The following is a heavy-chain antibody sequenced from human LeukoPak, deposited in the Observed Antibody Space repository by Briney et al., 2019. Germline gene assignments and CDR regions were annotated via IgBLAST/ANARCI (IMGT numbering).Heavy chain of an antibody. J-gene: IGHJ5*02. V-gene: IGHV3-30*04. D-gene: IGHD3-10*01. CDR3: ARVKFGELLGSNWFDP. Sequence: GGSLRLSCAASGFTFSSYAMHWVRQAPGKGLEGVAVISYDGSNKYYADSVKVRFTISRDNSKNTLYLQMNSLRAEDTAVYYCARVKFGELLGSNWFDPWGQGPLVTVSS. CDR1: GFTFSSYA. CDR2: ISYDGSNK.